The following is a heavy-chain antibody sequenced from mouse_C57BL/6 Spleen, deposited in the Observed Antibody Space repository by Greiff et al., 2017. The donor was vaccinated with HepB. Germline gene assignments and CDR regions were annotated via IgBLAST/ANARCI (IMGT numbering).Heavy chain of an antibody. CDR3: AREGTAY. D-gene: IGHD3-3*01. CDR2: ISDGGSYT. J-gene: IGHJ3*01. Sequence: DVKLVESGGGLVKPGGSLKLSCAASGFTFSSYAMSWVRQTPEKRLEWVATISDGGSYTYYPDNVKGRFTISRDNAKNNLYLQMSHLKSEDTAMYYCAREGTAYWGQGTLVTVSA. V-gene: IGHV5-4*01. CDR1: GFTFSSYA.